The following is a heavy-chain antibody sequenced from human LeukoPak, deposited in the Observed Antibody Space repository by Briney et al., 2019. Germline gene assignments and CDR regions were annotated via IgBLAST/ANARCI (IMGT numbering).Heavy chain of an antibody. CDR3: ARGELLYHY. CDR2: IFHSGST. CDR1: GGSISRGDFY. Sequence: SQTPSPTCTVSGGSISRGDFYWSWIPPPPGKGLEWIGYIFHSGSTFYNPSLKSRITMSVDTSKNQFSLKLSSVTAADTAVYYCARGELLYHYWGQGALVTVSS. V-gene: IGHV4-30-4*01. D-gene: IGHD2-15*01. J-gene: IGHJ4*02.